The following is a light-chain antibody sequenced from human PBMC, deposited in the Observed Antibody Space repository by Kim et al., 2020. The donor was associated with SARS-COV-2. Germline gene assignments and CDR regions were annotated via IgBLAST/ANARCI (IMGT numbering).Light chain of an antibody. J-gene: IGKJ4*01. CDR3: QQRTNWLT. V-gene: IGKV3-11*01. CDR1: QSVTSY. CDR2: DAS. Sequence: LSLSPGDLATLSGRARQSVTSYCAWYQQKPGQPPRLVIYDASKRATGIPARFSGSGSGTDFTLTISSLEPEDFAVYYCQQRTNWLTFGGGTKLEI.